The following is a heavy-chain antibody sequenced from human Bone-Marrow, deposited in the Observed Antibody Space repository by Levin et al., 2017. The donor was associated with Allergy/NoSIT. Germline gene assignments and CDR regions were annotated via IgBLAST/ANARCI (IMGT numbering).Heavy chain of an antibody. D-gene: IGHD6-13*01. Sequence: LSLTCAASGFTLSSHWMDWVRQAPGKGLEWVANIRGDGSEAYYADSVKGRFTVSRDNARNLLYLQMNSLRVEDTAVYFCARPIAAATPAYWGQGTLVAVSS. V-gene: IGHV3-7*01. CDR1: GFTLSSHW. CDR2: IRGDGSEA. CDR3: ARPIAAATPAY. J-gene: IGHJ4*02.